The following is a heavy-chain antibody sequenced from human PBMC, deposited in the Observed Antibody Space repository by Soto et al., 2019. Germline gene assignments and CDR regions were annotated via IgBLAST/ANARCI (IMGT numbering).Heavy chain of an antibody. Sequence: EQSGPEVKKPGSSVKVSCKASADTFNNYGFSWVRQAPGQGLECVGGVVPLFGTANYAQKFPGRATISADESASTVYLELTNLQSDDTAIFYCASGVAVDRFEFWGLGTLVIVSS. CDR1: ADTFNNYG. CDR3: ASGVAVDRFEF. D-gene: IGHD2-15*01. J-gene: IGHJ4*01. CDR2: VVPLFGTA. V-gene: IGHV1-69*01.